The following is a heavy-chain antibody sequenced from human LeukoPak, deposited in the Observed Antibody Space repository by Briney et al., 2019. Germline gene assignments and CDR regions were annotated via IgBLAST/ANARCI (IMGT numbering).Heavy chain of an antibody. J-gene: IGHJ4*02. CDR2: IYYSGSI. D-gene: IGHD6-19*01. V-gene: IGHV4-39*07. CDR3: ARETSLTGYASGLGFNY. Sequence: SETLSLTCTVSGGSISSSSYYWGWIRQPPGKGLEWIGSIYYSGSIYYNPSLKSRVTISIDTSKNQFSLRLTSVTAADTATYYYARETSLTGYASGLGFNYWGQGILVTVSS. CDR1: GGSISSSSYY.